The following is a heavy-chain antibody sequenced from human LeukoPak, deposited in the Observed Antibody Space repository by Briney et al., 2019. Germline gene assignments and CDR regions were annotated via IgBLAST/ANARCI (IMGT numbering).Heavy chain of an antibody. Sequence: PSETLSLTCAVYGGSFSGYYWSWIRQPPGKGLEWIGEINHSGSTNYNPSLKSRVTISVDTSKNQFSLKLSSVTAADTAVYYCARARDPIFGVVMASDYWGQGTLVTVSS. D-gene: IGHD3-3*01. J-gene: IGHJ4*02. V-gene: IGHV4-34*01. CDR2: INHSGST. CDR3: ARARDPIFGVVMASDY. CDR1: GGSFSGYY.